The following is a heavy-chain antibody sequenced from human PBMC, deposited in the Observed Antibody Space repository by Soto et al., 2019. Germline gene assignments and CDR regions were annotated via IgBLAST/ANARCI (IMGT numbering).Heavy chain of an antibody. J-gene: IGHJ4*02. D-gene: IGHD3-10*01. CDR3: AKSAVLLWFGELILDFDY. Sequence: GGSLRLSCVASGFTFSSYAMSWVRQAPGKGLEWVSAISGSGGSTYYADSVKGRFTISRDNSKNTLYLQMNSLRAEDTAVYYCAKSAVLLWFGELILDFDYWGQGTLVTVSS. V-gene: IGHV3-23*01. CDR1: GFTFSSYA. CDR2: ISGSGGST.